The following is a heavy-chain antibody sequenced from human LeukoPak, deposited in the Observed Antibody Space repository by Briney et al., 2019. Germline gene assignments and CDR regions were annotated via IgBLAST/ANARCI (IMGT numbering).Heavy chain of an antibody. V-gene: IGHV4-39*07. CDR3: ARLARGSSPDYFYYYMDV. D-gene: IGHD6-6*01. CDR2: VYYSGTT. Sequence: PSETLSLTCTVSGGSITSTNYSWPWIRQPPGKGPEWIGSVYYSGTTYYNPSLMSRATVSVDTSKNQFSLKLSSVTAADTAVYYCARLARGSSPDYFYYYMDVWGKGIMVTVSS. J-gene: IGHJ6*03. CDR1: GGSITSTNYS.